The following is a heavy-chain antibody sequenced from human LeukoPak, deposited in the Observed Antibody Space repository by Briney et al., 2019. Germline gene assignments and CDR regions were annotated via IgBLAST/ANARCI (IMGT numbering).Heavy chain of an antibody. CDR2: ISSSSSTI. CDR3: AASPYCSGAVCPPP. V-gene: IGHV3-48*02. Sequence: GGSLRLSCAASRFTFSSFAMNWVRQAPGKGLEWVSYISSSSSTIYYADSVKGRFTISIDNAKNSLFLQMNSLRDEDTAVYYCAASPYCSGAVCPPPWGQGTLVTVSS. D-gene: IGHD2-15*01. J-gene: IGHJ5*02. CDR1: RFTFSSFA.